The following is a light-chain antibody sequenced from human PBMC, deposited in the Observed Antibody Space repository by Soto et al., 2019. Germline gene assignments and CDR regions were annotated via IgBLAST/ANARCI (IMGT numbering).Light chain of an antibody. V-gene: IGKV1-27*01. Sequence: DIQMTQSPSSQSASVGDRVTITCRASQDDSNYLAWYQQRPGEVPKLLIYAASTLHSGVPSRFSGSGSGTDFTLTISSLQPEDAATYFCQKCNSPPPFTFGPGTKVDL. CDR3: QKCNSPPPFT. CDR2: AAS. J-gene: IGKJ3*01. CDR1: QDDSNY.